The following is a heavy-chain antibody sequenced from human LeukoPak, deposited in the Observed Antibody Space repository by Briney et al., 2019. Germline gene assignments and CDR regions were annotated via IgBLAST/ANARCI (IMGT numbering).Heavy chain of an antibody. CDR1: GFTFSSYG. D-gene: IGHD3-10*01. CDR2: IRYDGSNK. Sequence: GGSLRLSCAASGFTFSSYGMHWVRQAPGKGLEWVAFIRYDGSNKYYADSVKGRFTISRDNSKNTLYLQMNSLRAEDTAVYYCAKDMYSRGLRGYDYRGQGTLVTVSS. J-gene: IGHJ4*02. V-gene: IGHV3-30*02. CDR3: AKDMYSRGLRGYDY.